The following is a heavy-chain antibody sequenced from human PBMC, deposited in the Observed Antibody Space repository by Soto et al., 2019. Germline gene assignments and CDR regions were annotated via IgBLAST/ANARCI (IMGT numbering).Heavy chain of an antibody. CDR2: IYPSGST. V-gene: IGHV4-30-2*01. CDR1: GGSISSCGYS. Sequence: QLQLQESGSGLVKPSQTLSLTCAVSGGSISSCGYSWSWIRQPPGKGLEWIGYIYPSGSTYYNPSLKSRVTISVDRAKNQFSLNVSSVPAADTAVYFCASVPRPWGKGALVTVSS. CDR3: ASVPRP. J-gene: IGHJ5*01. D-gene: IGHD3-10*02.